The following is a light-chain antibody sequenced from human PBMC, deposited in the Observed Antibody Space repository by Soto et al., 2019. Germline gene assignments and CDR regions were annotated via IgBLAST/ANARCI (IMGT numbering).Light chain of an antibody. J-gene: IGKJ3*01. Sequence: DIVLTQSPGTLSLSPGDRATLSCRTSRFVSNYYVAWYQQRPGQAPRLLIYAASSRATDIPDRFSGSGSGTDFTLTISRLESEDFAVYYCQHYADSPPVFTFGPETKVEI. V-gene: IGKV3-20*01. CDR1: RFVSNYY. CDR2: AAS. CDR3: QHYADSPPVFT.